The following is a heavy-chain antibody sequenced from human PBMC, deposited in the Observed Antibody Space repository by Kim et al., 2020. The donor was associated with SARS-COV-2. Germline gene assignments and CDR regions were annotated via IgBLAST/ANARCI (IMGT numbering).Heavy chain of an antibody. D-gene: IGHD2-15*01. Sequence: GGSLRLSCAASGFAFSAYDMHWIRQAPGKGLEWVSYIGTTSTYTKYADSVKGRFTISRDNTNNSLYLQMNSLRAEDTAVYYCARPKGYCSGASCEGAFDIWGQGTMVTVSS. V-gene: IGHV3-11*03. CDR1: GFAFSAYD. J-gene: IGHJ3*02. CDR2: IGTTSTYT. CDR3: ARPKGYCSGASCEGAFDI.